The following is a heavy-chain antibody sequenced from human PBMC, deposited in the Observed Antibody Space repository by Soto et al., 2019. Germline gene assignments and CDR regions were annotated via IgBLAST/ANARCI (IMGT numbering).Heavy chain of an antibody. CDR1: GFTFSSYG. Sequence: SLRLSCVASGFTFSSYGMHWVRQAPGKGLEWVAVIPNTENKKYYADSVKGRFTISRDNSQNTLFLQMGSLMSEDTAVYYCARTAGGRVRGALDIWGQGTMVTVSS. V-gene: IGHV3-30-3*01. J-gene: IGHJ3*02. CDR3: ARTAGGRVRGALDI. CDR2: IPNTENKK. D-gene: IGHD6-13*01.